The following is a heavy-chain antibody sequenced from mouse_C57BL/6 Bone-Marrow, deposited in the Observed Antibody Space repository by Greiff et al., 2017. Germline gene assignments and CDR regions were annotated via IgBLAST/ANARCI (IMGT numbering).Heavy chain of an antibody. CDR2: INPNNGGT. Sequence: VQLQQSGPELVKPGASVKISCKASGYTFTDYYMNWVKQSHGKSLEWIGDINPNNGGTSYNQKFKGKATLTVDKSSSTAYMELRSLTSEDSAVYYCARGGFTTEVATWDFDYWGQGTTLTVSS. CDR1: GYTFTDYY. CDR3: ARGGFTTEVATWDFDY. V-gene: IGHV1-26*01. J-gene: IGHJ2*01. D-gene: IGHD1-1*01.